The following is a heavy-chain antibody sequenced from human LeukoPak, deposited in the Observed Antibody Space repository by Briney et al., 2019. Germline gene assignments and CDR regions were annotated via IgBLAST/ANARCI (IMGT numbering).Heavy chain of an antibody. CDR3: ARDLGRYYDFWSGYYTLYYYYYMDV. J-gene: IGHJ6*03. CDR2: IYHSGST. D-gene: IGHD3-3*01. CDR1: GYSISSGYY. V-gene: IGHV4-38-2*02. Sequence: SETLYLTCTVSGYSISSGYYWGWLRQPPGTGLEWIGSIYHSGSTYYNPSLKSRVTISVDKSKNQFSLKLSSVTAADTAVYSCARDLGRYYDFWSGYYTLYYYYYMDVWGKGTTVTVSS.